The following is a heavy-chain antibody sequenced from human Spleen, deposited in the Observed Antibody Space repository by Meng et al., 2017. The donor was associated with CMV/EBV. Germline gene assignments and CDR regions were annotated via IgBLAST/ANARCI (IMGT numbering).Heavy chain of an antibody. CDR3: AKEQEYQLLHKFDP. J-gene: IGHJ5*02. V-gene: IGHV3-30*02. CDR2: IRYDGSNK. CDR1: GFFFNRYT. D-gene: IGHD2-2*01. Sequence: GESLKISCAASGFFFNRYTMHWVRQAPGKGLEWVAFIRYDGSNKYYADSVKGRFTISRDNSKNTLYLQMNSLRAEDTAVYYCAKEQEYQLLHKFDPWGQGTLVTVSS.